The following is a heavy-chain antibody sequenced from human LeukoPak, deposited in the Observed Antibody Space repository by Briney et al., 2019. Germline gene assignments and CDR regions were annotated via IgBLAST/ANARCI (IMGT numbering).Heavy chain of an antibody. V-gene: IGHV3-30*02. Sequence: GGSLRLSCAASGFSFSSYGMHWVRQAPGKGLEWVAFIRYDGSNKYYADSVKGRFTISRDNSKNTLYLQMNSLRAEDTAVYYCAKVYLSQSPFDYWGQGTLVTVSS. CDR2: IRYDGSNK. D-gene: IGHD2-21*01. CDR3: AKVYLSQSPFDY. J-gene: IGHJ4*02. CDR1: GFSFSSYG.